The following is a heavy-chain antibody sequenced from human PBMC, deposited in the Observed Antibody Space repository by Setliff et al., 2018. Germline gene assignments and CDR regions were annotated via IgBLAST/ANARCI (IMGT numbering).Heavy chain of an antibody. CDR3: VRGSGPIVVVAMPFDY. CDR1: GDSIPKNA. J-gene: IGHJ4*02. V-gene: IGHV1-18*01. Sequence: EASVKVSCKASGDSIPKNAISWVRQAPGQGLEWMGWLQTYSGHTNYAQKFRGRATMTTDTSTRTAYLELRALTSDDTAVYYCVRGSGPIVVVAMPFDYWGQGTPVTVSS. D-gene: IGHD2-21*01. CDR2: LQTYSGHT.